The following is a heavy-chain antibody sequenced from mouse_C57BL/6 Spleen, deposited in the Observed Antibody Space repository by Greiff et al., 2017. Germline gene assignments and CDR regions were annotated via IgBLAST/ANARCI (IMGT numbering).Heavy chain of an antibody. V-gene: IGHV1-5*01. J-gene: IGHJ1*03. CDR1: GYTFTSYW. CDR3: TRSPLYDESFDV. CDR2: IYPGDSDT. D-gene: IGHD2-3*01. Sequence: EVQLQESGTVLARPGASVKMSCKTSGYTFTSYWMHWVKQRPGQGLEWIGAIYPGDSDTSYNQKFKGKAKLTVVTSASTAYMELSSLANEDSAVYYCTRSPLYDESFDVWGTGTTVTVSS.